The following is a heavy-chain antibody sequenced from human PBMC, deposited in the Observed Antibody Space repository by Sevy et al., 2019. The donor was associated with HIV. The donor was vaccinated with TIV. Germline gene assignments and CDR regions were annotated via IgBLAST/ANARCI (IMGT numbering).Heavy chain of an antibody. D-gene: IGHD1-26*01. CDR2: IRPDGSDK. J-gene: IGHJ4*02. CDR3: ARGVGLDC. V-gene: IGHV3-7*01. CDR1: GFTFSPYW. Sequence: GGSLRLSCAASGFTFSPYWMTWVRQAPGKGLEWVANIRPDGSDKYYVDSVKGRFTISRDNAKNSLYLKMNSLRVDDTAMYYCARGVGLDCWGQGALVTVSS.